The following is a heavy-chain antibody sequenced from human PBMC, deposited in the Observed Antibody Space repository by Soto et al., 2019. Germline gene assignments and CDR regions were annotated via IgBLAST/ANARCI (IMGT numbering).Heavy chain of an antibody. J-gene: IGHJ3*01. Sequence: LKFSVKGSGYSFSTYWIAWVRQMPGKGLEWMGIIYPDDSDIRYSPSFQGQVTISVDKSIRTAYLQWRSLTASDTAIYYCARRRETTMAYDAYDLWGQGTTVTVSS. CDR2: IYPDDSDI. V-gene: IGHV5-51*01. CDR3: ARRRETTMAYDAYDL. D-gene: IGHD1-1*01. CDR1: GYSFSTYW.